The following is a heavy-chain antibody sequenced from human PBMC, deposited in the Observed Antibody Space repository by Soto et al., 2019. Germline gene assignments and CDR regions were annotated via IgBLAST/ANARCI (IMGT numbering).Heavy chain of an antibody. CDR3: ARRWSGTDY. J-gene: IGHJ4*02. Sequence: SETLSLTCTVSGGSISTYYWNWIRQPPGKGLEWIGYVHYSGTTSYNPSVESRVTISLDTSKNQFSLRLTSVTAADTAVYYCARRWSGTDYWGQGTLVTVSS. V-gene: IGHV4-59*01. CDR1: GGSISTYY. D-gene: IGHD3-10*01. CDR2: VHYSGTT.